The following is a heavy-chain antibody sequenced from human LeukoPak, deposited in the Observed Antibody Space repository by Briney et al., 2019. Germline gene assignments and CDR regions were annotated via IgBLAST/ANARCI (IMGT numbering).Heavy chain of an antibody. V-gene: IGHV3-53*01. Sequence: GGSLRLSCAASGFTVRYNSMTWVRQAPGKGLEWVSTIYADGTTYYADSMKGRFTISRDNSKNTLDLQMNSLRAEDTAVYYCARAQLASGTDYWGQGTLVTVSS. CDR1: GFTVRYNS. J-gene: IGHJ4*02. D-gene: IGHD3-3*02. CDR2: IYADGTT. CDR3: ARAQLASGTDY.